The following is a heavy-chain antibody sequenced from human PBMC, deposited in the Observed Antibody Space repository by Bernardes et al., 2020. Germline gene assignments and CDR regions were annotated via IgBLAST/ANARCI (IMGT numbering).Heavy chain of an antibody. D-gene: IGHD2-2*01. V-gene: IGHV4-34*01. CDR3: ARGGKYQLLRHPRQNWFDP. Sequence: SEPLSLTCAVYGGSFSGYYWSWIRQPPGKGLEWIGEINHSGSTNYNPSLKSRVTISVDTSKNQFSLKLSSVTAADTAVYYCARGGKYQLLRHPRQNWFDPWGQGTLVTVSS. CDR2: INHSGST. J-gene: IGHJ5*02. CDR1: GGSFSGYY.